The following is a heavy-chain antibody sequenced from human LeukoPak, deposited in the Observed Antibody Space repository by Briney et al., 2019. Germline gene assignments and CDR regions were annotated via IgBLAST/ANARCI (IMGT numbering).Heavy chain of an antibody. CDR3: ARGGLTTSS. CDR1: GFTFSDHY. D-gene: IGHD1-14*01. V-gene: IGHV3-11*04. CDR2: ISGSGDTM. J-gene: IGHJ4*02. Sequence: PGGSLRLSCAASGFTFSDHYMTWIRQAPGKGLEWISFISGSGDTMFYADSVKGRFAISRDNAKNSVFLQMSSLRAEDTAMYYCARGGLTTSSWGQGTLVTVSS.